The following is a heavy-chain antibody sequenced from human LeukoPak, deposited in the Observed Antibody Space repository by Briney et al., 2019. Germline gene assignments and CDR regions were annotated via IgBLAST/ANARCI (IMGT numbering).Heavy chain of an antibody. D-gene: IGHD6-19*01. Sequence: GGSLRLSCVASGFSFKTYEMTWVRQAPGKGLEWISYISVGGSDEDYADSVKGRFSISRDNAKNSVFLQMNSLRVEDTAVYYCARDVGFNNGWPAWGQGTLVTVSS. CDR1: GFSFKTYE. CDR2: ISVGGSDE. V-gene: IGHV3-48*03. CDR3: ARDVGFNNGWPA. J-gene: IGHJ5*02.